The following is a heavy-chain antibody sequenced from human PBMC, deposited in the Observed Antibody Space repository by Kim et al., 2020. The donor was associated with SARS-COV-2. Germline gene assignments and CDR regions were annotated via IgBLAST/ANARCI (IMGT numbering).Heavy chain of an antibody. CDR2: IYTSGST. CDR1: GGSISSGSYY. J-gene: IGHJ4*02. Sequence: SETLSLTCTVSGGSISSGSYYWSWIRQPAGKGLEWIGRIYTSGSTNYNPSLKSRVTISVDTSKNQFSLKLSSVTAADTAVYYCARGGVYSSSSPWWGQGTLVTVSS. V-gene: IGHV4-61*02. D-gene: IGHD6-6*01. CDR3: ARGGVYSSSSPW.